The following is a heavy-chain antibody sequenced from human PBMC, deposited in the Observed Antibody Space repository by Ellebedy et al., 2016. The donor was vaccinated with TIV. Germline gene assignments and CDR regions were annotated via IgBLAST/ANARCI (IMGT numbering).Heavy chain of an antibody. V-gene: IGHV3-7*04. Sequence: DSMKGRFTISRDNAMNSVFLQMNSLRAEDTAVYYCARRNDFDIWGQGTMVTVSS. J-gene: IGHJ3*02. CDR3: ARRNDFDI.